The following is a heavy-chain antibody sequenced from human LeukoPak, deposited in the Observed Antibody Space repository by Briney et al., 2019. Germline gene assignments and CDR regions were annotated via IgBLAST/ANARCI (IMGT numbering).Heavy chain of an antibody. J-gene: IGHJ5*02. CDR2: IYYSGSP. V-gene: IGHV4-39*01. CDR3: ARGTTVTTLGS. Sequence: PSETLSLTCTVSGGSISSSSYYWGWIRQPPGKGLEWIGSIYYSGSPYYNPSLKSRVTISVDTSKNQFSLKLSSVTAADTAVYYCARGTTVTTLGSWGQGTLVTVSS. D-gene: IGHD4-17*01. CDR1: GGSISSSSYY.